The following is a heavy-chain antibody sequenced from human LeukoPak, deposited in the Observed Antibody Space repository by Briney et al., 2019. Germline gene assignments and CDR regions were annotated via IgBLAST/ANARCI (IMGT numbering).Heavy chain of an antibody. D-gene: IGHD1-26*01. V-gene: IGHV3-7*01. CDR1: GFTFSSYS. CDR3: ARDKVVGPTICDY. CDR2: IKQDGNEK. Sequence: GGSLRLSCAASGFTFSSYSMNWVRQAPGKGPEWVANIKQDGNEKYYVDSVKGRFTISRDNTKNSLYLQMNSLRAEDTAVYYCARDKVVGPTICDYWGQGALVTVSS. J-gene: IGHJ4*02.